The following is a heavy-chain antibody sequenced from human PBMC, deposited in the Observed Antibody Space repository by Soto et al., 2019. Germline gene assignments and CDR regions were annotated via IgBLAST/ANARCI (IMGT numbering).Heavy chain of an antibody. CDR2: ITPMLGIT. V-gene: IGHV1-69*12. Sequence: QVQLVQSGAEVKKPGSSVKVSCKASGGTFNNYAVSWVRQAPGQGLEWMGGITPMLGITNSAQKFQGRITFTANEARRPAYRELKSLRSADSAVYYWARALGGLHCGGGKCYTRVVHGMDGWGQGTTVTVSS. J-gene: IGHJ6*02. CDR1: GGTFNNYA. CDR3: ARALGGLHCGGGKCYTRVVHGMDG. D-gene: IGHD2-15*01.